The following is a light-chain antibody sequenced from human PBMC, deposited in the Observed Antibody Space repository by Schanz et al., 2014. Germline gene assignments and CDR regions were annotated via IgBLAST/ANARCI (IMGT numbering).Light chain of an antibody. CDR2: DAS. CDR3: LQDYNYPRT. CDR1: QSISSW. Sequence: IQMTQSPSTLSASVGDRVTITCRASQSISSWVAWYQQKPGKAPKLLIYDASSLASGVPSRFSGSGSGTEFTLTISSLQPDDFATYYCLQDYNYPRTFGQGTKVEIK. J-gene: IGKJ1*01. V-gene: IGKV1-5*01.